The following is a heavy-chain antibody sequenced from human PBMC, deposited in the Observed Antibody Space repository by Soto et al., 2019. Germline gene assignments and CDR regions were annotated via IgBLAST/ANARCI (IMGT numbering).Heavy chain of an antibody. J-gene: IGHJ6*02. Sequence: GGSLRLSCAASGFTFSSYSMTWVRQAPGKGLEWVSTIRGSGSSTYYADSVKGRFTISRDNSKNTLYLQMNSLRAEDTAVYYCARDLAGTTFNYYYGMDVWGQGTTVTVSS. V-gene: IGHV3-23*01. CDR3: ARDLAGTTFNYYYGMDV. D-gene: IGHD1-7*01. CDR2: IRGSGSST. CDR1: GFTFSSYS.